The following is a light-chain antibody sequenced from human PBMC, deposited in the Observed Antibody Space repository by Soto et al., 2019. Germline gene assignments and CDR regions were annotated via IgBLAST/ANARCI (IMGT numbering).Light chain of an antibody. CDR1: SSDVGGYNY. Sequence: QCALTQPASVSGSAGQAITISCTGTSSDVGGYNYVSWYQQHPGKAPKLMIYDVSNRPSGVSNRFSGSKSGNTASLTISGLQAEDEADYYCSSYTSSSTLVFGTGTKV. J-gene: IGLJ1*01. CDR2: DVS. CDR3: SSYTSSSTLV. V-gene: IGLV2-14*01.